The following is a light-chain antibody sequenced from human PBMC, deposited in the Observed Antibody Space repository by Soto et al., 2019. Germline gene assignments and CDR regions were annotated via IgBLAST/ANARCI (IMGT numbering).Light chain of an antibody. CDR3: QQYNKWPLIT. Sequence: EIVMTQSPATLSVSPGERATLSCRASQSVSSNLAWYQQKPGQAPRLLIYGASTRATGIPARFSGSGSGTEFTLTISSLQSEDFATYYCQQYNKWPLITFGQGTRLEI. CDR2: GAS. J-gene: IGKJ5*01. CDR1: QSVSSN. V-gene: IGKV3-15*01.